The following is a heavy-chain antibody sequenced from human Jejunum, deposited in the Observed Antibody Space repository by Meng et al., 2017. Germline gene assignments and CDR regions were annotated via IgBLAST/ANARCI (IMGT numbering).Heavy chain of an antibody. D-gene: IGHD4-23*01. Sequence: GESLKISCAASGFDFNTDRMQWVRQAPGKGLEWVSRITQIGDGTKYADSVKGRFTISRDNAKNMLYLQMNSLRVEDTAVYFCAREAFEGGNWYSDTWGQGTLVTVSS. V-gene: IGHV3-74*03. J-gene: IGHJ4*02. CDR1: GFDFNTDR. CDR2: ITQIGDGT. CDR3: AREAFEGGNWYSDT.